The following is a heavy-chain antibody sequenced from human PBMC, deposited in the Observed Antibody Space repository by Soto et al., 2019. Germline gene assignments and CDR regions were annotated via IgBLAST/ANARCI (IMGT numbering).Heavy chain of an antibody. CDR2: VYYTGRT. V-gene: IGHV4-39*01. J-gene: IGHJ5*02. CDR3: ARHFLRAVAGIRSDNWFDP. D-gene: IGHD6-19*01. Sequence: SETLSRTCTISGGSISSRSHYWGWIRQSPGKILEWIGSVYYTGRTYYNPSLKSRVTISVDTSKNQFSLKLSSVTAADTAVYYCARHFLRAVAGIRSDNWFDPWGQGTLVTVSS. CDR1: GGSISSRSHY.